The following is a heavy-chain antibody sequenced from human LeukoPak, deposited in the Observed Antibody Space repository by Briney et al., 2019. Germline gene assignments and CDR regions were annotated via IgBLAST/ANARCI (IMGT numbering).Heavy chain of an antibody. V-gene: IGHV3-30-3*01. D-gene: IGHD4-17*01. CDR2: ISYDGSNK. Sequence: GRSLRLSCAASGFTFSSYAMHWVRQAPGKGLEWVAVISYDGSNKYYADSVKGRFTISRDNSKNTLYLQMNSLRAEDTAVYYCARALDYGDSFDYWGQGTLVTVSS. CDR1: GFTFSSYA. J-gene: IGHJ4*02. CDR3: ARALDYGDSFDY.